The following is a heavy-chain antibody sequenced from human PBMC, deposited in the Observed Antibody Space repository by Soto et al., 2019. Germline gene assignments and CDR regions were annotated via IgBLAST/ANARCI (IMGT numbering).Heavy chain of an antibody. V-gene: IGHV3-66*04. CDR3: ARHVYSYGGGYFDY. CDR1: GFTVSSNY. CDR2: IYSGGSA. D-gene: IGHD5-18*01. J-gene: IGHJ4*02. Sequence: EVQLVESGGGLVQPGGSLRLSCAASGFTVSSNYMSWVRQAPGKGLEWVSVIYSGGSAYYADSVKGRFTISRDNSKNTLYVQMNSLRAEGTAVYYCARHVYSYGGGYFDYWGQGTLVTVSS.